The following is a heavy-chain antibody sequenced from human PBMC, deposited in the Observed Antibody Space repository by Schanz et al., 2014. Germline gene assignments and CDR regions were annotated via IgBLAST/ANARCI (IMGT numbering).Heavy chain of an antibody. CDR3: ARVELSVYYYAMDV. Sequence: EAQLVESGGGLVKPGESLRLSCAASGFAFNKYSMNWVRQVPGKGLEYISSISPSSSYIYYADSVKGRFTISRDNAKNSLYLQMNSLRAEDAAVYYCARVELSVYYYAMDVWGQGTTVTVSS. D-gene: IGHD2-15*01. V-gene: IGHV3-21*01. J-gene: IGHJ6*02. CDR1: GFAFNKYS. CDR2: ISPSSSYI.